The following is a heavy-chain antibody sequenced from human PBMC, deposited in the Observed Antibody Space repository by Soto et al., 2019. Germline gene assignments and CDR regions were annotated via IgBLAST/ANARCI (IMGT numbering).Heavy chain of an antibody. V-gene: IGHV4-30-2*01. D-gene: IGHD6-13*01. J-gene: IGHJ4*02. Sequence: PSETLSLTCAVSGGSISSGGYSWSWIRQPPGKGLEWIGYIYHSGSTYYNPSLKSRVTISVDRSKNQFSLKLSSVTAADTAVYYCAREAAAADRAFDYWGQGTLVTVSS. CDR3: AREAAAADRAFDY. CDR2: IYHSGST. CDR1: GGSISSGGYS.